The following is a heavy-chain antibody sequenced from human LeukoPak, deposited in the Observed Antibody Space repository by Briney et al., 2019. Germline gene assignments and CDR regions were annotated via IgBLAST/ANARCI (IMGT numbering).Heavy chain of an antibody. D-gene: IGHD3-10*01. J-gene: IGHJ4*02. CDR1: GGTFRSFA. CDR2: IIPMINTP. CDR3: ARDRYYYGSGSYWTVDY. V-gene: IGHV1-69*13. Sequence: ASVKVSCKASGGTFRSFAINWVRQAPGKGLGWMGGIIPMINTPKYAQRFQGRVSITADESTSTGYMEVSSLRSEDTAVYYCARDRYYYGSGSYWTVDYWGQGTLVTVSS.